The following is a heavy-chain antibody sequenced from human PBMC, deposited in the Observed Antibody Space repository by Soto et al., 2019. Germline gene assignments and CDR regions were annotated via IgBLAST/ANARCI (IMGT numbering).Heavy chain of an antibody. CDR3: ASGGWGSSWYECGSRIDY. V-gene: IGHV3-13*01. CDR2: IGAAGDT. Sequence: ESGGGLVQPGGSLRLSCAASGFTFSNYGMHWVRQVTGKGLEWVSAIGAAGDTYYPDSVKGRFTISRENAKNSLYLQMNSLRAEDTAVYYCASGGWGSSWYECGSRIDYWGQGALVTVSS. J-gene: IGHJ4*02. CDR1: GFTFSNYG. D-gene: IGHD6-13*01.